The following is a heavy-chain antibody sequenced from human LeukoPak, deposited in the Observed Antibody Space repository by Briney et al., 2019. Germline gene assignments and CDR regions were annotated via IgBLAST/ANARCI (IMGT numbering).Heavy chain of an antibody. V-gene: IGHV1-2*02. D-gene: IGHD5-24*01. CDR3: ARGIGYRAPSDY. CDR1: GYTFTGYY. J-gene: IGHJ4*02. Sequence: ASVKVSCKASGYTFTGYYMRWVRQAPGQGLEWMGWINPNSGGTNYAQKFQGRVTMTRDTSISTAYMELSRLRSDDTAVYYCARGIGYRAPSDYWGQGTLVTVSS. CDR2: INPNSGGT.